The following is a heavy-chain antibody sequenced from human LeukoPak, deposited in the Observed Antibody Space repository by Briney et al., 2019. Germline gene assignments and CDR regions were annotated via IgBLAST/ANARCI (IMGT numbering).Heavy chain of an antibody. D-gene: IGHD3-16*01. Sequence: ASVKVSCKASGYTFTSYGISWVRQAPGQGLEWMGWISAYNGNTNYAQKLQGRVTMTTDTSTSTAYMELRSLRSDDTAVYYCARVEAKRIMITFGGVGAPDYWGRGTLVTVSS. CDR2: ISAYNGNT. CDR1: GYTFTSYG. J-gene: IGHJ4*02. V-gene: IGHV1-18*01. CDR3: ARVEAKRIMITFGGVGAPDY.